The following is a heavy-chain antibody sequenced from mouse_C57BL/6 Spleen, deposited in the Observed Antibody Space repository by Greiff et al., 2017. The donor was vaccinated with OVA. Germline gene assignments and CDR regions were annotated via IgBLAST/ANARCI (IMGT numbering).Heavy chain of an antibody. V-gene: IGHV5-16*01. D-gene: IGHD1-1*01. J-gene: IGHJ1*03. CDR1: GFTFSDYY. Sequence: EVNVVESEGGLVQPGSSMKLSCTASGFTFSDYYMAWVRQVPEKGLEWVANINYDGSSTYYLDSLKSRFIISRDNAKNILYLQMSSLKSEDTATYYCARDGYGSSRGYFDVWGTGTTVTVSS. CDR2: INYDGSST. CDR3: ARDGYGSSRGYFDV.